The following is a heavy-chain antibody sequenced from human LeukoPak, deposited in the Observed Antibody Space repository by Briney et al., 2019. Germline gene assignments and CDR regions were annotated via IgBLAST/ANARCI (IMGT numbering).Heavy chain of an antibody. CDR3: ARELEYYDILTGLSLGGNWFDP. CDR2: IWYDASNK. D-gene: IGHD3-9*01. CDR1: GFTFSSYG. J-gene: IGHJ5*02. Sequence: GRSLRLSCAASGFTFSSYGMHWVRQAPGKGLEWVAVIWYDASNKYYADSVKGRFTISRDNSKNTLYLQMNSLRAEDTAVYYCARELEYYDILTGLSLGGNWFDPWGQGTLVTVSS. V-gene: IGHV3-33*01.